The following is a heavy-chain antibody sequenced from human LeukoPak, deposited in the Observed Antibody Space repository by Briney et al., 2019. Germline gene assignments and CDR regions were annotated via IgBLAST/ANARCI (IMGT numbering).Heavy chain of an antibody. Sequence: SETLSLTCTVSGGSISSGGYYWSWIRQHPGKGLEWIGYIYYSGSTYYNPSLKSRVTISVDTSKNQFSLKLSSVTAEDTAVYYCARGYYGSGSYYVSAFDIWGQGTMVTVSS. V-gene: IGHV4-31*03. J-gene: IGHJ3*02. CDR3: ARGYYGSGSYYVSAFDI. CDR1: GGSISSGGYY. D-gene: IGHD3-10*01. CDR2: IYYSGST.